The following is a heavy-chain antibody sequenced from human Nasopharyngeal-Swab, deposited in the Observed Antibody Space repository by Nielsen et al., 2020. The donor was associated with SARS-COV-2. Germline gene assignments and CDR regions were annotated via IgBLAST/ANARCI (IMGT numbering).Heavy chain of an antibody. D-gene: IGHD1-1*01. CDR1: GYTLTELS. V-gene: IGHV1-24*01. CDR2: FDPEDGET. CDR3: ARDGTRYNWNDYYYYGMDV. Sequence: ASVKVSCKVSGYTLTELSMHWVRQAPGKGLEWMGGFDPEDGETIYAQKFQGRVTMTEDTSTDTAYMELSRLRSDDTAVYYCARDGTRYNWNDYYYYGMDVWGRGTTVTVSS. J-gene: IGHJ6*02.